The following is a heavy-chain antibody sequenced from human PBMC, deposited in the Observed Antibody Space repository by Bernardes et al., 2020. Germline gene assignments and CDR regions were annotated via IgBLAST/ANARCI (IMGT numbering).Heavy chain of an antibody. Sequence: SETLSLTCTVSGGSISHFSGSWIRQPPGKGLDWMGYISDSGSTNYNPSLKSRVTISVDTSKNQFSLKLRSVTPADTAVYYCVRSGGALGAYWGQGTLVTVSS. CDR1: GGSISHFS. D-gene: IGHD3-10*01. V-gene: IGHV4-59*01. CDR2: ISDSGST. J-gene: IGHJ4*02. CDR3: VRSGGALGAY.